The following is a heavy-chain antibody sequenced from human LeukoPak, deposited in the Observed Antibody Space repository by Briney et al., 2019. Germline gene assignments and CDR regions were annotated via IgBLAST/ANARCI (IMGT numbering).Heavy chain of an antibody. D-gene: IGHD4-11*01. CDR1: GFTYSTYR. CDR3: TRVEETATTAAIIRKYSYYYYYMDV. CDR2: IKQDGSEK. Sequence: GGSLRLSCAASGFTYSTYRMSWVRQAPGKGLEWVANIKQDGSEKHYVDSVKGRFTISRDNAKNSLYLQMSSLRAEDTAVYYCTRVEETATTAAIIRKYSYYYYYMDVWGKGNTVTVSS. V-gene: IGHV3-7*01. J-gene: IGHJ6*03.